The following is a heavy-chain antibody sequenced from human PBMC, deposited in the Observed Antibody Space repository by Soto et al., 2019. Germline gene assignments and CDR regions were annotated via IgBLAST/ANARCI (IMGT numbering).Heavy chain of an antibody. Sequence: SETLSLTCAVYGGSFSGYYWSWIRQPPGKGLEWIGEINHSGSTNYNPSLKSRVTISVGTSKNQFSLKLSSVTAADTAVYYCALIRYYYYSGMDVWGQGTTVTVYS. J-gene: IGHJ6*02. CDR2: INHSGST. D-gene: IGHD3-22*01. V-gene: IGHV4-34*01. CDR1: GGSFSGYY. CDR3: ALIRYYYYSGMDV.